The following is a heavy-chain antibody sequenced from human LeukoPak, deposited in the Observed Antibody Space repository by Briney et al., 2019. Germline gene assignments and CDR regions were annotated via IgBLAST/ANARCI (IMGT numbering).Heavy chain of an antibody. V-gene: IGHV4-34*01. CDR1: GGSFSGYY. CDR3: TRGDSTNKNDY. Sequence: PSETLSLTCAVYGGSFSGYYWSWIRQPPGKGLDWIGEINHSGSTNYNPSLKSRVTISVDTSKNQFSLKLSSVTAADTAVYYCTRGDSTNKNDYWGQGTLVTVSS. D-gene: IGHD1/OR15-1a*01. J-gene: IGHJ4*02. CDR2: INHSGST.